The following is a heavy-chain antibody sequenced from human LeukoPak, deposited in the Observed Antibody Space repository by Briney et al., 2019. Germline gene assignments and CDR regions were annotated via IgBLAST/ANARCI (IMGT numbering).Heavy chain of an antibody. CDR3: ARANLRGSQYNWFDP. V-gene: IGHV1-69*08. D-gene: IGHD1-26*01. Sequence: SVKVSCKTSGGTLNTHIFSWVRQAPGQGLEWMGRITPIIDTTKYAPKFQGRVTITADKFTGTVFMELNSLTSEDTAVYFCARANLRGSQYNWFDPWGQGSLVTVSS. CDR1: GGTLNTHI. J-gene: IGHJ5*02. CDR2: ITPIIDTT.